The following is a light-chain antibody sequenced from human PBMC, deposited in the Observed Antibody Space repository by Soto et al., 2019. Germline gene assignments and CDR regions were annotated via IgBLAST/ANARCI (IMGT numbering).Light chain of an antibody. CDR3: QQYGSSGT. J-gene: IGKJ1*01. Sequence: EIVLTQSPATLSLSPGERATLSCRASQSVSSYLAWYQQKPGQAPGLLIYDASNRATGIPARFSGSGSGTDFTLTISRLEPEDFAVYYCQQYGSSGTFGQGTKVDIK. CDR1: QSVSSY. CDR2: DAS. V-gene: IGKV3-11*01.